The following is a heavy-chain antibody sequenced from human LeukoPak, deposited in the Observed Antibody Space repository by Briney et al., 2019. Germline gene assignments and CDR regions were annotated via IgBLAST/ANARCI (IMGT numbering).Heavy chain of an antibody. D-gene: IGHD2-2*01. CDR2: IYYSGST. V-gene: IGHV4-59*11. J-gene: IGHJ3*02. Sequence: SETLSLTCTVSGGSISSHYWSWIRQPPGKGLEWIGYIYYSGSTNYNPSLKSRVTISVDTSKNQFSLKLSSVTAADTAVYYCARDWVNCSSTSCYDAFDIWGQGTMVTVSS. CDR1: GGSISSHY. CDR3: ARDWVNCSSTSCYDAFDI.